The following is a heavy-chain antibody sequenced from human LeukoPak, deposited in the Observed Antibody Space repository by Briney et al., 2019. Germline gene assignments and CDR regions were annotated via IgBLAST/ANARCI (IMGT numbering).Heavy chain of an antibody. CDR3: ARSLSFRRGYSSSWYLDY. J-gene: IGHJ4*02. V-gene: IGHV3-7*01. CDR2: IKQDGSEK. Sequence: PGGSPRLSCAASGFTFSSYWMSWVRQAPGKGLEWVANIKQDGSEKYYVDSVKGRFTISRDNAKNSLYLQMNSLRAEDTAVYYCARSLSFRRGYSSSWYLDYWGQGTLVTVSS. D-gene: IGHD6-13*01. CDR1: GFTFSSYW.